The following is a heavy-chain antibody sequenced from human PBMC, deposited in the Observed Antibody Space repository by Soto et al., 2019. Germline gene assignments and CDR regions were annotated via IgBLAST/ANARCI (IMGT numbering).Heavy chain of an antibody. D-gene: IGHD5-18*01. Sequence: QVQLQESGPGLLKVSETLSLTCSVSGGSISTFYWSWIRQPPGKGLEWIGYISYSGRTNYNPSLKGRLTISMDTSKNQILLKVPSLTAADTAVYFCARHVRRLGSSYGYSYQYWGQGTLVTVSS. J-gene: IGHJ4*02. CDR2: ISYSGRT. V-gene: IGHV4-59*08. CDR1: GGSISTFY. CDR3: ARHVRRLGSSYGYSYQY.